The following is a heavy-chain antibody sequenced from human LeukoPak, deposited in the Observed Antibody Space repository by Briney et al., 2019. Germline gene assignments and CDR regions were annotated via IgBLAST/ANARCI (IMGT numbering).Heavy chain of an antibody. J-gene: IGHJ2*01. CDR3: ARERVYGAKSPFDL. D-gene: IGHD4-17*01. V-gene: IGHV1-69*04. CDR2: IIPILGIA. CDR1: GGTFSSYA. Sequence: GASVKVSCKASGGTFSSYAISWVRQAPGQGLEWMGRIIPILGIANYAQKFQGRVTITADKSTSTAYMELSSLRSEDTAVYYCARERVYGAKSPFDLWGRGTLVTVSS.